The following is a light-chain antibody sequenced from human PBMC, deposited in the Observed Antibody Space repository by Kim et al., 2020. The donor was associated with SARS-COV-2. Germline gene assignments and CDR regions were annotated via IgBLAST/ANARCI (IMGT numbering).Light chain of an antibody. Sequence: QSALTQPASVSGSPGQSITISCTGTRSDIGSYNLVSWYQQHPGKAPKLIIYEDNKRPSGVSNRFSGYKFGNTASLTISGLQAEDECDYYCCSYAGDNSFDVFGTGTSVAVL. CDR3: CSYAGDNSFDV. CDR1: RSDIGSYNL. CDR2: EDN. J-gene: IGLJ1*01. V-gene: IGLV2-23*02.